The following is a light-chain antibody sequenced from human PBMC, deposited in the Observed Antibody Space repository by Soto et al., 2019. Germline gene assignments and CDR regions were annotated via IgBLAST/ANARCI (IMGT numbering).Light chain of an antibody. V-gene: IGLV2-14*01. J-gene: IGLJ1*01. CDR3: SSYTSSSTTWV. Sequence: QSVLTQPASVSGSPGQSITISCTGTSSDVGGYNYVSWYQQHPGKAPKLMIYEVSNRPSGVSNRFSGSKSGNTASLTISGLQAEDEADYYFSSYTSSSTTWVFGTGTKLSVL. CDR2: EVS. CDR1: SSDVGGYNY.